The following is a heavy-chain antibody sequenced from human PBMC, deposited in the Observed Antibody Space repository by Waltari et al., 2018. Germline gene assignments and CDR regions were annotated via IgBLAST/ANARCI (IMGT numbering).Heavy chain of an antibody. CDR2: INHSGST. CDR3: ARGPVVPAARGYYYYYYYMDV. V-gene: IGHV4-34*01. D-gene: IGHD2-2*01. J-gene: IGHJ6*03. Sequence: QVQLQQWGAGLLKPSETLSLTCAVYGGSFSGYYWSWIRQPPGKGLEWIGEINHSGSTNYNPSLKSRVTISVDTSKNQFSLKLSSVTAADTAVYYCARGPVVPAARGYYYYYYYMDVWGKGTTVIVSS. CDR1: GGSFSGYY.